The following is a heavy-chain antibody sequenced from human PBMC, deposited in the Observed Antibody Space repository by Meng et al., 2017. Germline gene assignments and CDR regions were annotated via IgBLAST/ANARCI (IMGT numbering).Heavy chain of an antibody. V-gene: IGHV6-1*01. CDR2: AYYRSKWYH. CDR3: ARGSYSFDS. D-gene: IGHD1-26*01. J-gene: IGHJ4*02. CDR1: GDSVSSNSAA. Sequence: QIQLQQSGPGLVKPSQTLSLIFAISGDSVSSNSAAWNWIRQSPSRGLEWLGRAYYRSKWYHDYAESVKSRISIDPDTSKNQFSLQLRSVTPEDSAGYYCARGSYSFDSWGQRTLVTVSS.